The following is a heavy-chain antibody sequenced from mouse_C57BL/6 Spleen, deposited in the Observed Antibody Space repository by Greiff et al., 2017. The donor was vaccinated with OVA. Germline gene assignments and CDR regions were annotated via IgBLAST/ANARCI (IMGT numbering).Heavy chain of an antibody. Sequence: VQGVESGAELARPGASVKLSCTASGYTFTSYGISWVKQRTGQGLEWIGEIYPRRGNTYYNEKFKGKATLTADKSSSTAYMELRSLTSEDSAVYFCAREGGSWFAYWGQGTLVTVSA. CDR1: GYTFTSYG. CDR3: AREGGSWFAY. J-gene: IGHJ3*01. V-gene: IGHV1-81*01. CDR2: IYPRRGNT.